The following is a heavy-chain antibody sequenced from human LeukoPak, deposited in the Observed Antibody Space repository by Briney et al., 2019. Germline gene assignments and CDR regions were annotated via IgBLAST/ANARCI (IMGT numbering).Heavy chain of an antibody. Sequence: PSETLSLTCTVSGYSISSGYYWGWIRQPPGKGLEWIGSIYHSGSTYYNPSLKSRVTISVDTSKNQFSLKLSSVTAADTAVYYCARDSGGWQEAADPYYFDYWGQGTLVTVSS. V-gene: IGHV4-38-2*02. J-gene: IGHJ4*02. CDR1: GYSISSGYY. CDR3: ARDSGGWQEAADPYYFDY. D-gene: IGHD6-13*01. CDR2: IYHSGST.